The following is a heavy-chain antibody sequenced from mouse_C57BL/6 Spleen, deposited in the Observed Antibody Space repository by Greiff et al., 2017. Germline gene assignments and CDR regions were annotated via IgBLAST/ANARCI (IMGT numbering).Heavy chain of an antibody. Sequence: DVQLVESGGGLVQPGGSLSLSCAASGFTFTDYYMSWVRQPQGKALEWLGFIRNKANGYTTEYSASVKGRFTISSDNSQSILYLQMNALRAEDSATYYFARYDSNYVRYLYFDVWGTGTTVTVSS. J-gene: IGHJ1*03. D-gene: IGHD2-5*01. CDR3: ARYDSNYVRYLYFDV. CDR2: IRNKANGYTT. CDR1: GFTFTDYY. V-gene: IGHV7-3*01.